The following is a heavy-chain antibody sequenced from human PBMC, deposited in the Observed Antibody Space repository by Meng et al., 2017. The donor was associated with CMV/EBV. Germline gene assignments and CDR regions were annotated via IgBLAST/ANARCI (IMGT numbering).Heavy chain of an antibody. CDR2: INHSGST. V-gene: IGHV4-34*01. D-gene: IGHD6-6*01. CDR3: ASARAARYRYYYYYGMDV. CDR1: GGSFSGYY. J-gene: IGHJ6*04. Sequence: SETLSLTCAVYGGSFSGYYWSWIRQPPGKGLEWIGEINHSGSTNYNPSLKSRVTISVDTSKNQFSLKLSSVTAADTAVYYCASARAARYRYYYYYGMDVWGKGTTVTVSS.